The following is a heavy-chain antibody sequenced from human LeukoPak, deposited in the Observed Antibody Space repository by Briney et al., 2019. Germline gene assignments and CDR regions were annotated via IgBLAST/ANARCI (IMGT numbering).Heavy chain of an antibody. CDR1: GFTFSSYA. J-gene: IGHJ4*02. CDR3: ARAGYCSRTSCYARGPLDY. V-gene: IGHV3-23*01. D-gene: IGHD2-2*01. CDR2: ISGSGATT. Sequence: GGSLRLSCAASGFTFSSYATSWVRPAPGKVLEWVSSISGSGATTYYADSVKGRLTISRDNSKNTLYLQMNSLRAEDTAVYYCARAGYCSRTSCYARGPLDYWGQGTLVTVSS.